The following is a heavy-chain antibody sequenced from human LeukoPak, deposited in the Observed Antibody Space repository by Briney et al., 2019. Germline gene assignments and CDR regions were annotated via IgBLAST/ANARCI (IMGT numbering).Heavy chain of an antibody. CDR2: ISGYNGNT. CDR1: TYTFTRYG. V-gene: IGHV1-18*01. CDR3: ARSGRGTYYYFDL. J-gene: IGHJ4*02. Sequence: ASVKVSCKASTYTFTRYGISWVRQAPGQGLEWMGWISGYNGNTNYAQKFLGRVSMTADTATSTAYMELRSLTSDDTAMYYCARSGRGTYYYFDLWGQGTLVTVSS. D-gene: IGHD5-12*01.